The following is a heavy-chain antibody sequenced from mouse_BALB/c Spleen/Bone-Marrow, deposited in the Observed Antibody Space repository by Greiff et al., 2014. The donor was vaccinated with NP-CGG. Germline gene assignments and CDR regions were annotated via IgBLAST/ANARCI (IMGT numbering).Heavy chain of an antibody. CDR3: AREKIYGNYLWYFDV. Sequence: VQLQQSGSVLVRPGASVKLSCKASGYTFTSSWMHWAKQRPGQGLEWIGEIHPNSGNTNYNEKLKGKATLTVDTSSSTAYVDLSSLTSEDSAVYYCAREKIYGNYLWYFDVWGAGTTVTVSS. V-gene: IGHV1S130*01. D-gene: IGHD2-1*01. CDR2: IHPNSGNT. J-gene: IGHJ1*01. CDR1: GYTFTSSW.